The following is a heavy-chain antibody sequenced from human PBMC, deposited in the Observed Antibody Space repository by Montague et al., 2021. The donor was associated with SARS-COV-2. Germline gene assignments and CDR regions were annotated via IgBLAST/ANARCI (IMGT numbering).Heavy chain of an antibody. CDR2: IDWDDDK. D-gene: IGHD3-10*01. CDR3: ARRRYGSGSYYLDY. CDR1: GFSLSTSGMR. J-gene: IGHJ4*02. V-gene: IGHV2-70*01. Sequence: PALMKPTQTLTLTCTFSGFSLSTSGMRVSWIRQPPGKALEWLALIDWDDDKYYSTSLKTRLTISKDTSKNQVVLTMTNMDPVDTATYYCARRRYGSGSYYLDYWGQGTLVTVSS.